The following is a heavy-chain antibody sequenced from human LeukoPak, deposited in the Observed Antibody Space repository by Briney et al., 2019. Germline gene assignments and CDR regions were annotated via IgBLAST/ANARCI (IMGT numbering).Heavy chain of an antibody. J-gene: IGHJ6*03. V-gene: IGHV3-30*02. Sequence: GGSLRLSCAASGFTFSSYGMHWVRQAPGKGLEWVAFIRYDGSNKYYADSVKGRFTISRDNSKNTLYLQMNSLRAEDTAVYYCAKGSGSSRYYFYYYMDVWGKGNTVTVSS. D-gene: IGHD6-13*01. CDR3: AKGSGSSRYYFYYYMDV. CDR1: GFTFSSYG. CDR2: IRYDGSNK.